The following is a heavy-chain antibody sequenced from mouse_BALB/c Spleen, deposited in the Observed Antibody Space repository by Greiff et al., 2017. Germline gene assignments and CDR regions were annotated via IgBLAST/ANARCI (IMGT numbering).Heavy chain of an antibody. D-gene: IGHD2-3*01. J-gene: IGHJ4*01. Sequence: EVQLQESGPSLVKPSQTLSLTCSVTGYSITSGYWNWIRKFPGNKLEYMGYISYSGSTYYNPSLKSRISITRDTSTNKYYLQLNSVTTEDTATYYCARYPYDGYYYAMDYWGQGTSVTVSA. V-gene: IGHV3-8*02. CDR3: ARYPYDGYYYAMDY. CDR1: GYSITSGY. CDR2: ISYSGST.